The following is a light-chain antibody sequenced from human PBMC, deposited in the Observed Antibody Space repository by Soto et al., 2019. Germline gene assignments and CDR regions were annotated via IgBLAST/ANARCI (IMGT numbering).Light chain of an antibody. CDR2: GAS. CDR3: QQYNNWPPLT. Sequence: EIVLTQSPATLSVSPGETATLSCRASQSGSSSLAWYQQKPGRAPSLLIYGASTTSTGIPARFSGSGSGTEFTLTISSLQSEDFAFYYCQQYNNWPPLTFGGGTKVDIK. V-gene: IGKV3-15*01. J-gene: IGKJ4*01. CDR1: QSGSSS.